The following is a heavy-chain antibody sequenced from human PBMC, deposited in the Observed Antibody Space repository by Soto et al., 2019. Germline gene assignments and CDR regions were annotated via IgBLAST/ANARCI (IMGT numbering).Heavy chain of an antibody. Sequence: QVQLVESGGGVVQPGRSLRLSCAASGFTFSSYGMHWVRQAPGKGLEWVAVIWYDGSNKYYADSVKGRFTISRDNSKNTLYLQMNSLRAEDTAVYYCARDPDVVVPAAIYSFSFDYWGQGTLVTVSS. V-gene: IGHV3-33*01. D-gene: IGHD2-2*01. J-gene: IGHJ4*02. CDR3: ARDPDVVVPAAIYSFSFDY. CDR1: GFTFSSYG. CDR2: IWYDGSNK.